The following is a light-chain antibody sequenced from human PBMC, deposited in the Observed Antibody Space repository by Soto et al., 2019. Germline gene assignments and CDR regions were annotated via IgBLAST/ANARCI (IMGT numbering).Light chain of an antibody. CDR1: SSDIGGFNY. Sequence: QSALTQPPSASGSPGQSVTISCTGTSSDIGGFNYVSWYQQHPGKAPKLMIYEVSKRPSGVPDRFSGSKSGNTASLTVSGLQAEDEADYYCSSYARGDNLLFAGGTQLTVL. CDR3: SSYARGDNLL. CDR2: EVS. J-gene: IGLJ2*01. V-gene: IGLV2-8*01.